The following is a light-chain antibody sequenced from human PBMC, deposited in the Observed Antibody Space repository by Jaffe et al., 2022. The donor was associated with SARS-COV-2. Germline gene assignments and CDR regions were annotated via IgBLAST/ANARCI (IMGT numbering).Light chain of an antibody. J-gene: IGKJ1*01. CDR2: GAS. V-gene: IGKV1-39*01. CDR1: QSIGKF. Sequence: DIRMTQSPSSLSASVGDRVTITCRASQSIGKFLNWYQQKSGKAPNLLIYGASSLQTGVPSRFSGAGSGTDFTLTVSSLQPEDFATYYCQQSYSTPRTFGQGTKVE. CDR3: QQSYSTPRT.